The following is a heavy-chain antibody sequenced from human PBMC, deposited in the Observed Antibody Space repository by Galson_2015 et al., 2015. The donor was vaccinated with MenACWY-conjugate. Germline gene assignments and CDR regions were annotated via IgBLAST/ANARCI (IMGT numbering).Heavy chain of an antibody. J-gene: IGHJ4*02. CDR1: GFTFSNYA. CDR2: INNRGSAT. CDR3: AKPISSYYDFMTGDS. D-gene: IGHD3-3*01. Sequence: SLRLSCAASGFTFSNYAMTWVRQAPGKGLEWVSSINNRGSATYYVDSVKGRFTISRDNSKNTLFLQMNSLRAEDTALYYRAKPISSYYDFMTGDSWGQGTLVTVSS. V-gene: IGHV3-23*01.